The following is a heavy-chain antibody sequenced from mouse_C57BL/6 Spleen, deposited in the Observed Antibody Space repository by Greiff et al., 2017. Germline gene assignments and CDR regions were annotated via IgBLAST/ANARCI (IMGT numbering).Heavy chain of an antibody. Sequence: VMLVESGPGLVQPSQSLSITCTVSGFSLTSYGVHWVRQSPGKGLEWLGVVWRGGSTDYNAAFISRLSISKDNSKSQVFFKMNSLQADDTAIYYCARTSYGSFFDYWGQGTTLTVSS. CDR3: ARTSYGSFFDY. CDR2: VWRGGST. V-gene: IGHV2-2*01. J-gene: IGHJ2*01. D-gene: IGHD1-1*01. CDR1: GFSLTSYG.